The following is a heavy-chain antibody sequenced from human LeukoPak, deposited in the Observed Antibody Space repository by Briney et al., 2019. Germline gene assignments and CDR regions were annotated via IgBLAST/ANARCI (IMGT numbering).Heavy chain of an antibody. CDR1: GGSTSSYY. D-gene: IGHD3-10*01. V-gene: IGHV4-4*09. CDR2: IYTSGST. Sequence: PSETLSLTCTVSGGSTSSYYWSWIRQPPGKGLEWIGYIYTSGSTNYNPSLKSRVTISVDTSKNQFSLKLSSVTAADTAVYYCASGDSFDYWGQGTLVTVSS. CDR3: ASGDSFDY. J-gene: IGHJ4*02.